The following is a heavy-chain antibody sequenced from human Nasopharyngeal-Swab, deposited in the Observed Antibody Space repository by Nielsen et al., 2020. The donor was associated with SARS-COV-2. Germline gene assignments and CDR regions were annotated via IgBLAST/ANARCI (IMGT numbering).Heavy chain of an antibody. D-gene: IGHD3-9*01. V-gene: IGHV3-9*01. CDR1: GFTFDDYA. Sequence: SLKISCAASGFTFDDYAMHWVRQAPGKGLEWVSGISWSSGSIGYADSVKGRFTISRDNAKNSLYLQMNSLRAEDTALYYCAKDATENSYYDILTGNYFDYWGQGTLVTVSS. CDR3: AKDATENSYYDILTGNYFDY. J-gene: IGHJ4*02. CDR2: ISWSSGSI.